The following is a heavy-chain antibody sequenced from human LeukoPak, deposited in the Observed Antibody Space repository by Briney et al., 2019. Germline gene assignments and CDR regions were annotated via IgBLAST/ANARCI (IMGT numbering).Heavy chain of an antibody. CDR3: ARDQYDILTGSHDAFDI. CDR2: IIPILGIA. D-gene: IGHD3-9*01. Sequence: SVKVSCKASGGTFSSYAISWVRQAPGQGLEWMGRIIPILGIANYAQKLQGRVTMTTDTSTSTAYMELRSLRSDDTAVYYCARDQYDILTGSHDAFDIWGQGTMVTVSS. J-gene: IGHJ3*02. V-gene: IGHV1-69*04. CDR1: GGTFSSYA.